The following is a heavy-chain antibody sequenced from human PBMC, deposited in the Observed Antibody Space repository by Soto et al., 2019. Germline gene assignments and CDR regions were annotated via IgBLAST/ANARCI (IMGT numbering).Heavy chain of an antibody. CDR3: ARVMGYCSGGSCYSFNYFDY. CDR2: IYYSGST. CDR1: GGSISSYY. Sequence: QVQLQESGPGLVKPSETLSLTCTVSGGSISSYYWSWIRQPPGKGLEWIGYIYYSGSTNYYPSLKSRVTISVDTSKNQFSLKLSSVTAADTAVYYCARVMGYCSGGSCYSFNYFDYWGQGTLVTVSS. J-gene: IGHJ4*02. D-gene: IGHD2-15*01. V-gene: IGHV4-59*01.